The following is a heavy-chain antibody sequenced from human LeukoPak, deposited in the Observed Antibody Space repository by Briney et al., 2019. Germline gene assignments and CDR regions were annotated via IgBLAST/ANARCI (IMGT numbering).Heavy chain of an antibody. CDR1: GFTFSSYG. J-gene: IGHJ3*02. CDR3: AKTNDILTGGAFDI. CDR2: IRYDGSNK. D-gene: IGHD3-9*01. Sequence: GGSLRLSCAATGFTFSSYGMHSVRQAPGKGVEWVAFIRYDGSNKYYADSVKGRFTIPRDNSKNTLYLQMNSLRAEDTAVYYCAKTNDILTGGAFDIWGQGTMVTVSS. V-gene: IGHV3-30*02.